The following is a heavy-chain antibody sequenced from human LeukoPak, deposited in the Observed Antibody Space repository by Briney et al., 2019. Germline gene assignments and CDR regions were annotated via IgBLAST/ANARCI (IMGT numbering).Heavy chain of an antibody. J-gene: IGHJ6*03. Sequence: SETLSLTCTVSGGSISSYYWSWIRQPPGKGLEWIGYIYYSGSTNYNPSLKSRVTISVDTSKNQFSLKLSSVTAADTAVYYCARALGLNYYYYYYMDVWGQGTLVTVSS. CDR2: IYYSGST. V-gene: IGHV4-59*01. CDR1: GGSISSYY. CDR3: ARALGLNYYYYYYMDV. D-gene: IGHD6-6*01.